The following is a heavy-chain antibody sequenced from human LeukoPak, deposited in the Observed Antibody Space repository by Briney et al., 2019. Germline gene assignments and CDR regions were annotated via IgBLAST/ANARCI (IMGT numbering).Heavy chain of an antibody. CDR1: GFTFSSYG. D-gene: IGHD3-3*01. CDR2: ISCDGSNK. Sequence: GGSLRLSCAASGFTFSSYGMHWVRQAPGKGLEWVAVISCDGSNKYYADSVKGRFTISRDNSKNTLYLQMNSLRAEDTAVYYCAKVPRGITICGPPLYYFDYWGQGTMVTVSS. V-gene: IGHV3-30*18. CDR3: AKVPRGITICGPPLYYFDY. J-gene: IGHJ4*02.